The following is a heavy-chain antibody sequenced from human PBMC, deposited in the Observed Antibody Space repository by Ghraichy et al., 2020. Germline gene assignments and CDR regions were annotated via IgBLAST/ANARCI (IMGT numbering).Heavy chain of an antibody. CDR3: AKEGLSSDI. V-gene: IGHV3-9*01. J-gene: IGHJ3*02. CDR2: ISWNSGSI. Sequence: GGSLRLSCAASGFTFDDYAMHWVRQAPGKGLEWVSGISWNSGSIGYADSVKGRFTISRDNAKNSLYLQMNSLRAEDTALYYCAKEGLSSDIWGQGTMVTVSS. CDR1: GFTFDDYA. D-gene: IGHD2-15*01.